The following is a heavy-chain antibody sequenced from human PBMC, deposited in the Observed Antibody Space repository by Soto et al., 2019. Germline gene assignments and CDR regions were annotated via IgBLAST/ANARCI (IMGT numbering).Heavy chain of an antibody. D-gene: IGHD2-21*02. CDR1: NGSINSSISY. J-gene: IGHJ4*02. CDR2: IYYNGST. V-gene: IGHV4-39*07. Sequence: SETLSLTCTVSNGSINSSISYWGWIRQPPGGGLAWIGSIYYNGSTYYNPSLKSRVTISVDRSKNQFSLKLSSVTAADTAVYYCATAPGPYWGQGTLVTVSS. CDR3: ATAPGPY.